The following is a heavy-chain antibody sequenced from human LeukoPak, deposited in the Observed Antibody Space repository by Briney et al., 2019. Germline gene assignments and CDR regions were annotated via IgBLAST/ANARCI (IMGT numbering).Heavy chain of an antibody. CDR2: IRSKAYGGTT. CDR3: TRDHWNYEGYNWFDP. Sequence: GGSLRLSCTASGFTFGGNAMSWVRQAPGKGLEWVGFIRSKAYGGTTEYAASVKGIFTISRDDSKSIVYLQMNSLKTEDTAVYYCTRDHWNYEGYNWFDPWGQGTLVTVSS. J-gene: IGHJ5*02. V-gene: IGHV3-49*04. D-gene: IGHD1-7*01. CDR1: GFTFGGNA.